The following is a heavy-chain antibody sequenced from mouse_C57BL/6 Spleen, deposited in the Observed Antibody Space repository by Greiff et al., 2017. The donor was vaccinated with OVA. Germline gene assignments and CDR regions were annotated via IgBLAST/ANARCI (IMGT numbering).Heavy chain of an antibody. CDR1: GYTFTSYW. CDR3: AVITMDY. D-gene: IGHD1-1*01. J-gene: IGHJ4*01. Sequence: QVQLQQPGAELVMPGASVKLSCKASGYTFTSYWMHWVKQRPGQGLEWIGEIDPSDSYTNYNQKFKGKSTLTVDKSSSTAYMQLSSLTSEDSAVYYCAVITMDYWGQGTSVTVSS. V-gene: IGHV1-69*01. CDR2: IDPSDSYT.